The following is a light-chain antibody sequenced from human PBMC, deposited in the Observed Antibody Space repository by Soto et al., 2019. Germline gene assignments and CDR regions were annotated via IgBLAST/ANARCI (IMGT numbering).Light chain of an antibody. CDR1: SSNFGSGYD. Sequence: QSVLTQPPSVSGAPGQRITISCTGSSSNFGSGYDVHWYQQLPGTAPTLLIYGNNKRPSGVPDRFSGSKSGTSASLAITGLQAEDEADYYRQSYDTSLSGVVFGGGTKVTVL. CDR3: QSYDTSLSGVV. J-gene: IGLJ2*01. V-gene: IGLV1-40*01. CDR2: GNN.